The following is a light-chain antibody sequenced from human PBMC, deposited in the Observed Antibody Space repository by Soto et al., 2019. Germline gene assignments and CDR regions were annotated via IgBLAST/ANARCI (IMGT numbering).Light chain of an antibody. CDR1: QSISSY. V-gene: IGKV1-39*01. Sequence: DIQMTQSPSSLSASVGDRVTITCRASQSISSYLNWYQQKPGKAPKLLIYAASSLQSGVPSRFSGSVSGTDFTLTISSLQPEDFATYYCQQSDSTPPYTFGQGTKLEIK. CDR3: QQSDSTPPYT. J-gene: IGKJ2*01. CDR2: AAS.